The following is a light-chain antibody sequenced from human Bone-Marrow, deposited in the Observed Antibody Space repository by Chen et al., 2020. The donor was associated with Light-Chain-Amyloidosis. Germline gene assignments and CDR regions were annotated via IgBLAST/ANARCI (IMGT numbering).Light chain of an antibody. CDR1: QTISSNY. CDR2: GSS. CDR3: KKYGTSTLT. V-gene: IGKV3-20*01. J-gene: IGKJ4*01. Sequence: EIVLTQSPGTLFLSPGEGANLSCRASQTISSNYLTWYQQKFGQAPRLLIYGSSSRATGIPDRFTGSGSGTDFTRTINRLEPEDFAMYYCKKYGTSTLTFGGGTKVEIK.